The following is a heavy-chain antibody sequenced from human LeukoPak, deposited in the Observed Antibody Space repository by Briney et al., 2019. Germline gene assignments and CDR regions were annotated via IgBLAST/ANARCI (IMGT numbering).Heavy chain of an antibody. CDR1: GGSISSYY. CDR3: ARDVSPWGYFDY. J-gene: IGHJ4*02. D-gene: IGHD7-27*01. V-gene: IGHV4-59*01. Sequence: SETLSLTCTVSGGSISSYYWSWIRQPPGKGLEWTGYIYYSGSTNYNPSLKSRVSISVDTSKKQFSLKLSSVTAADTAMYYCARDVSPWGYFDYWGQGILVTVSS. CDR2: IYYSGST.